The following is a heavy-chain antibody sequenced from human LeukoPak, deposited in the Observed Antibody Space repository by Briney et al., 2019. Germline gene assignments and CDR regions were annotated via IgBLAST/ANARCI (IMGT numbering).Heavy chain of an antibody. J-gene: IGHJ1*01. V-gene: IGHV3-48*03. CDR3: ARGYSTGGFQY. CDR1: GFTFSSYE. D-gene: IGHD6-19*01. CDR2: ISGSGTTT. Sequence: PGGSLRLSCAASGFTFSSYEMNWVRQAPGKGLEWVSYISGSGTTTYYADSVKGRFTISRDNAKSSLYLQMNSLRAEDTAVYYCARGYSTGGFQYWGQGTLVTVSS.